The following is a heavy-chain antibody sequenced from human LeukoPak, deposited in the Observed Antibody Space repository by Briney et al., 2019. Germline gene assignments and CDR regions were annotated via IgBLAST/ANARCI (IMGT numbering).Heavy chain of an antibody. CDR1: GFTFSSYS. V-gene: IGHV3-21*01. CDR2: ISSSSSYI. D-gene: IGHD3-22*01. J-gene: IGHJ4*02. CDR3: ARDFYYDSSGYRTAPDY. Sequence: PGGSLRLSCAASGFTFSSYSMNWVRQAPGKGLEWVSSISSSSSYIYYADSVKGRFTISRDNAKNSLYLQMNSLRAEDTAVYYCARDFYYDSSGYRTAPDYWGQGTLVTVSP.